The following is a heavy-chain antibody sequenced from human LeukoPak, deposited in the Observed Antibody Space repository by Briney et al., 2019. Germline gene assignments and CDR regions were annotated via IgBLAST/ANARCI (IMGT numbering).Heavy chain of an antibody. V-gene: IGHV3-53*01. CDR1: GFTVSSNY. Sequence: GGSLRLSCAASGFTVSSNYMSWVRQAPGKGLEWVSVIYSGGSTYYADSVKGRFTISRDNSKNTLYLQMNSLRAEDAAVYYCGRNNYYDSSGSLDYWGQGTLVTVSS. CDR2: IYSGGST. D-gene: IGHD3-22*01. J-gene: IGHJ4*02. CDR3: GRNNYYDSSGSLDY.